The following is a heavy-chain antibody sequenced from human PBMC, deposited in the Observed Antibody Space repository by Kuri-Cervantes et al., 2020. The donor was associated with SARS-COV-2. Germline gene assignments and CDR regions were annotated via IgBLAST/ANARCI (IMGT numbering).Heavy chain of an antibody. CDR3: ARIKATPPQYYDFWSGYYTHNWFDP. V-gene: IGHV1-8*03. Sequence: ASVKVSCKASGYTFTSYYINWVRQATGQGLEWMGWMNPNSGNTGYAQKFQGRVTITRNTSISTAYMELSSLRSEDTAVYYCARIKATPPQYYDFWSGYYTHNWFDPWGQGTLVTVSS. D-gene: IGHD3-3*01. CDR2: MNPNSGNT. J-gene: IGHJ5*02. CDR1: GYTFTSYY.